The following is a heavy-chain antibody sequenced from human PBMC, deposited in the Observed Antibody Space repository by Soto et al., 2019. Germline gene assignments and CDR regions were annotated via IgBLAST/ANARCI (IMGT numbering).Heavy chain of an antibody. D-gene: IGHD3-3*01. CDR2: IYYSGST. CDR3: ARAWIFGVVIIPWFDP. J-gene: IGHJ5*02. CDR1: GGSISSYY. V-gene: IGHV4-59*01. Sequence: SETLSVTCTVSGGSISSYYWSWIRQPPWKGLEWIGYIYYSGSTNYNPSLKSRVTISVDTSKNQFSLKLSSVTAAGTAVYYCARAWIFGVVIIPWFDPWGQRTLVTVSS.